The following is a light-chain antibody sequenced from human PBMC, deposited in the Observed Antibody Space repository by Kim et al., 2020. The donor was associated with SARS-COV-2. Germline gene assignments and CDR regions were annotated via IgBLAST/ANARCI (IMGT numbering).Light chain of an antibody. J-gene: IGKJ2*01. CDR1: QSVSSN. Sequence: EIVMTQSPATLSVSPGERATLSCRASQSVSSNLAWYQQKPGQDPRLLIYGASTRATGIPARFSGSGSGTEFTLTISSLQSEDFAVYYCQQYNNWPPNTFGQGTKLEI. V-gene: IGKV3-15*01. CDR2: GAS. CDR3: QQYNNWPPNT.